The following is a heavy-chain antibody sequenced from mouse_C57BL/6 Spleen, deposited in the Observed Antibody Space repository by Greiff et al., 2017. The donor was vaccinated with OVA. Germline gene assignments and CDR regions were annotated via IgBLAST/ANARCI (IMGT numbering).Heavy chain of an antibody. CDR2: IHPNSGST. J-gene: IGHJ3*01. CDR3: ARSIYYGYDRGFAY. CDR1: GYTFTSSW. D-gene: IGHD2-2*01. Sequence: VQLQQPGAELVKPGASVKLSCKASGYTFTSSWMHWVKQRPGQGLEWIGMIHPNSGSTNYNEKFKSKATLTVDKSSSTAYMQLSSLTSEDSAVYYCARSIYYGYDRGFAYWGQGTLVTVSA. V-gene: IGHV1-64*01.